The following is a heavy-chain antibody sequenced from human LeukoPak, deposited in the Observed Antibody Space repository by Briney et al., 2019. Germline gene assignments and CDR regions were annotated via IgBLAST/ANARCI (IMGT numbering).Heavy chain of an antibody. J-gene: IGHJ4*02. D-gene: IGHD3-22*01. CDR3: ARHYDSSGYADY. CDR2: IYPGDSDT. CDR1: SYSFTSYW. V-gene: IGHV5-51*01. Sequence: GESLQISCKASSYSFTSYWIGWARQMPAKGLEWMGIIYPGDSDTRYSPSFQGQVTISADKSISTAYLQWSSLKASDTAMYYCARHYDSSGYADYWGQGTLVTVSS.